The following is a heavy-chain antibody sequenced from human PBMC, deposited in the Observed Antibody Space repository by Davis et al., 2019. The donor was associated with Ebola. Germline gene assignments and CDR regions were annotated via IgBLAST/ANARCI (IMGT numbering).Heavy chain of an antibody. CDR2: MNPHNGNT. J-gene: IGHJ4*02. D-gene: IGHD3-3*01. Sequence: AASVKVSCKASGYTFTNYGITWVRQAPGQGLEWMGWMNPHNGNTNYAQNVQGRVIMTSDTATTTAYMEVGSLRSDDTAVYYCARAQFPTTSGHWGQGTLVTVSS. CDR3: ARAQFPTTSGH. V-gene: IGHV1-18*04. CDR1: GYTFTNYG.